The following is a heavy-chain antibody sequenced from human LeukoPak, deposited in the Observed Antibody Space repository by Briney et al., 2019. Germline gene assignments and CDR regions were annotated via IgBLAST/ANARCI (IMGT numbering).Heavy chain of an antibody. D-gene: IGHD5-12*01. Sequence: GGSLRLSCAASGFTFSSYAMSWVRQAPGKGLEWVSSISASGGSTYYVDSVKGRFTISRDNSKNTLYLQMNSLRAEDTAVYYCARGPSGYHNTGGQGTLVTVSS. J-gene: IGHJ4*02. V-gene: IGHV3-23*01. CDR2: ISASGGST. CDR3: ARGPSGYHNT. CDR1: GFTFSSYA.